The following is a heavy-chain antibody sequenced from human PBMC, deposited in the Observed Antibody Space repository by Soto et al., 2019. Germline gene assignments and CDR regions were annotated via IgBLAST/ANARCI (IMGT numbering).Heavy chain of an antibody. Sequence: GGSLRLSCAASGFIFSSYAMHWVRQAPGKGLEWVALISYDANDKYYADSVKGRFTISRDFSSNTLSLQMNSLRAEDTAAYYCARGPNYYDNSGYFAYWGQGTLVTVSS. CDR1: GFIFSSYA. D-gene: IGHD3-22*01. J-gene: IGHJ4*02. CDR3: ARGPNYYDNSGYFAY. CDR2: ISYDANDK. V-gene: IGHV3-30-3*01.